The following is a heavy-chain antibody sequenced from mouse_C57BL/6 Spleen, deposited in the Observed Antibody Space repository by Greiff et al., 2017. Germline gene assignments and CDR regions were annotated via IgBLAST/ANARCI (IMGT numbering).Heavy chain of an antibody. CDR1: GYTFTSYT. V-gene: IGHV1-4*01. Sequence: QVQLQQSGAELARPGASVKMSCKASGYTFTSYTMHWVKQRPGQGLEWIGYINPSSGYTKYNQKFKDKATLTEDKSSSTAYMQLSSLTSEDSAVYYCARLGDGYYFAWFAYWGQGTLVTVSA. CDR2: INPSSGYT. CDR3: ARLGDGYYFAWFAY. D-gene: IGHD2-3*01. J-gene: IGHJ3*01.